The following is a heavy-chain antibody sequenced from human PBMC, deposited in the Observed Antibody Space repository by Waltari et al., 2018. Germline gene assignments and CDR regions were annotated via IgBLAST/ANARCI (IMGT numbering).Heavy chain of an antibody. V-gene: IGHV3-30*01. CDR1: RSTLSSYA. CDR2: ISHDESKK. D-gene: IGHD5-12*01. J-gene: IGHJ4*02. Sequence: QVQVVASGGGVVKPGRFLRLACAAPRSTLSSYAMHWVRQAPGKGLEWVAVISHDESKKYSADSVKGRLTISRDNSKNTLYLQMNSLRAEDTAVYYCARGVDMATIEYWGQGTLVTVSS. CDR3: ARGVDMATIEY.